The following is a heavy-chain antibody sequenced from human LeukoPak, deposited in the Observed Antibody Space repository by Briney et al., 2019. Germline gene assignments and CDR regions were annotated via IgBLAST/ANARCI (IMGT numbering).Heavy chain of an antibody. D-gene: IGHD3-22*01. Sequence: GASVKVSCKASGGTFSSYAISRVRQAPGQGLEWMGGIIPIFGTANYAQKFQGRVTITTDESTSTAYMELSSLRSEDTAVYYCAREVPYDSSGYSQRMSFGYWGQGTLVTVSS. J-gene: IGHJ4*02. CDR2: IIPIFGTA. V-gene: IGHV1-69*05. CDR3: AREVPYDSSGYSQRMSFGY. CDR1: GGTFSSYA.